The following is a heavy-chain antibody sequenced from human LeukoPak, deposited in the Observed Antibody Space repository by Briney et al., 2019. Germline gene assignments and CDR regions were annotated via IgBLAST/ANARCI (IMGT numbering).Heavy chain of an antibody. CDR1: GYTFTQYY. CDR2: VKPDSGGT. Sequence: GASVRVSCKASGYTFTQYYMHWVRQAPGQGLEWMGLVKPDSGGTVYERKFQGRVTMTRDTSISTVYMELNSLTSDDTAVYYCSTEDKGCTSDSCGDYWGQGTLVTVSS. J-gene: IGHJ4*02. V-gene: IGHV1-2*02. D-gene: IGHD2-2*01. CDR3: STEDKGCTSDSCGDY.